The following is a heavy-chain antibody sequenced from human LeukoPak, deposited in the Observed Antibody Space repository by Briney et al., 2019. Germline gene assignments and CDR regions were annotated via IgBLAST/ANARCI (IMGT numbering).Heavy chain of an antibody. CDR1: GGSISSGPYY. J-gene: IGHJ4*02. CDR2: IYYGENT. D-gene: IGHD3-22*01. Sequence: PSETLSLTCTVSGGSISSGPYYWVWIRQPPGKGLEGSGNIYYGENTYYNPSLKSRVTISIDTSKNQFYLKLSSLTAADTAVYYCARRDDSSGYHKIFDYWGPGTLVTVSS. CDR3: ARRDDSSGYHKIFDY. V-gene: IGHV4-39*01.